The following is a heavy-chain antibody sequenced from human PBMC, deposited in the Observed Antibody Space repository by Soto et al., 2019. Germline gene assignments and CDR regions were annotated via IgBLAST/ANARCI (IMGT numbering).Heavy chain of an antibody. D-gene: IGHD1-26*01. CDR1: GFTFSSYA. CDR2: IDGTGGYT. J-gene: IGHJ5*02. V-gene: IGHV3-23*01. CDR3: ANGLSTATTYPLKYNWFDP. Sequence: PGGSLRLSCAASGFTFSSYAMSWVRQAPGKGLEWVSAIDGTGGYTYYADSVKGRFTISRDNSKNTLYLQMNSLRAEDTAVYYCANGLSTATTYPLKYNWFDPWGQGTLVTVSS.